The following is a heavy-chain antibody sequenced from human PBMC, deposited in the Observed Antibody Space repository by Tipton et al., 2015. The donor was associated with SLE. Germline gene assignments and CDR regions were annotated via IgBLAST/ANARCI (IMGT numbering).Heavy chain of an antibody. CDR2: IYHSRST. CDR3: AKAGRAWYFDF. Sequence: TLSLTCAVSGYSISSGYYWGWIRQPPGKGLEWIGSIYHSRSTYYNASLKSRGTMSVDTSKNQFSLNRISVTAADTAVYYCAKAGRAWYFDFWGRGTHVTVSS. J-gene: IGHJ2*01. V-gene: IGHV4-38-2*01. D-gene: IGHD6-25*01. CDR1: GYSISSGYY.